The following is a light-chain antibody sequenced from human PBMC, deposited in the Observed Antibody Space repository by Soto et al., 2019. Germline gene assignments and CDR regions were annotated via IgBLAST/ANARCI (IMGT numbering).Light chain of an antibody. V-gene: IGKV3-15*01. CDR1: QSVSSN. J-gene: IGKJ1*01. CDR3: QQYNNWPPYT. Sequence: EIVMTQSPATLSVSPGERVTLSCRASQSVSSNLAWYQQKPGQAPRLLIYGASTRATGIPARVSGSGSGTEFTLTISSLQSEDFAVYDCQQYNNWPPYTFGQGNKVEIK. CDR2: GAS.